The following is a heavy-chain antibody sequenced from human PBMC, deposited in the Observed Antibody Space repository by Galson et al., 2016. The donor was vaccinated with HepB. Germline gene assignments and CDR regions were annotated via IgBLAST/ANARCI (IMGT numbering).Heavy chain of an antibody. V-gene: IGHV3-7*01. CDR1: GFIFSNYA. CDR2: INQGGSQT. CDR3: ARGRLDNYNWSDGFDP. J-gene: IGHJ5*02. Sequence: SLRLSCAASGFIFSNYAMSWVRQAPGNGPEWVANINQGGSQTFYADSVKGRFTISRDNAKNSLYLQMSSLRHEDTAVYYCARGRLDNYNWSDGFDPWGQGTLVTVSS. D-gene: IGHD1-1*01.